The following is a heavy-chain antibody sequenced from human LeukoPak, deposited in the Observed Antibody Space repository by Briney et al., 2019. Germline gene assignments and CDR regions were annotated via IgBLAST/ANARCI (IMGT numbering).Heavy chain of an antibody. D-gene: IGHD3-22*01. CDR2: IYYSGST. V-gene: IGHV4-39*01. CDR1: GGSISSSSYY. J-gene: IGHJ4*02. Sequence: PSETLSLTCTVSGGSISSSSYYWGWIRQPPGTGLEWIGSIYYSGSTYYNPSLKSRVTISVDTSKNQFSLKLSSVTAADTAVYYCARHEYYYDSSDLSGFDYWGQGTLVTVSS. CDR3: ARHEYYYDSSDLSGFDY.